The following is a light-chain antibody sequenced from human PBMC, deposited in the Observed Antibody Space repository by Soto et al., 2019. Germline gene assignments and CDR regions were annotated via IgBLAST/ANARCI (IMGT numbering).Light chain of an antibody. CDR3: QQRSLWPRT. CDR1: QSVSSY. Sequence: EIVLTQSPATLSLSPGERATLSCRASQSVSSYLAWYQQKPGQAPRLLIYDASNRATGVPARFSGSGSGTAFTLTISSLESEDSAVYYCQQRSLWPRTFGQGTKVEIK. CDR2: DAS. J-gene: IGKJ1*01. V-gene: IGKV3-11*01.